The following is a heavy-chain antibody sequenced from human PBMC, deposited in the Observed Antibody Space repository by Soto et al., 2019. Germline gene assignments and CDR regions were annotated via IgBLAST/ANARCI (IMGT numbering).Heavy chain of an antibody. CDR2: INPRGGGT. J-gene: IGHJ4*02. Sequence: ASVKVSCKASGYTFSDYYMHWVRQAPGQGLEWMGLINPRGGGTTYAQRFQDRVTMTRDTSTSTVYMEVSSLRSEDTALYYCARDYFGDHGEFDYWGRGNLVTVSS. CDR3: ARDYFGDHGEFDY. V-gene: IGHV1-46*01. D-gene: IGHD4-17*01. CDR1: GYTFSDYY.